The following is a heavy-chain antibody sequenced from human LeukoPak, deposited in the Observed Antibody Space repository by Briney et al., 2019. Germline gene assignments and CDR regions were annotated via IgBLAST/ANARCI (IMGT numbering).Heavy chain of an antibody. CDR3: ATNVREARHFHY. J-gene: IGHJ1*01. CDR2: MNPNSGNT. Sequence: ASVKVSCKASGYTFTSYDINWVRQATGQGLEWMGWMNPNSGNTGYARKFQGSVTITRNTSINTAYMELSSLSSEDTAVYYCATNVREARHFHYWGQGTLVTVSS. CDR1: GYTFTSYD. V-gene: IGHV1-8*03. D-gene: IGHD6-6*01.